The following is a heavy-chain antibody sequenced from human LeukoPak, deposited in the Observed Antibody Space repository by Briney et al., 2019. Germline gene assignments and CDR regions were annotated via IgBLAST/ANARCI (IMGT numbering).Heavy chain of an antibody. CDR2: ISAYNGNT. Sequence: GASVKVSCKASGYTFTNYGSSWVRQAPGQGLEWMGWISAYNGNTNYAQKLQGRVTMTTDTSTSTAYMELRSLRSDDTAVYYCARDLQQLVSTDAFDIWGQGTMVTVSS. V-gene: IGHV1-18*01. J-gene: IGHJ3*02. D-gene: IGHD6-6*01. CDR3: ARDLQQLVSTDAFDI. CDR1: GYTFTNYG.